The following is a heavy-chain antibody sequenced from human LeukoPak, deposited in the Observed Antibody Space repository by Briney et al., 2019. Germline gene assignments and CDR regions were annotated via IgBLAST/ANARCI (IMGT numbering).Heavy chain of an antibody. D-gene: IGHD3-9*01. J-gene: IGHJ4*02. CDR1: GYTFTSYG. V-gene: IGHV1-18*01. CDR3: ARGHYDILTGHYYFDY. Sequence: ASVKVSCKASGYTFTSYGISWVRQAPGQGLEWMGWISAYNGNTNYAQKLQGRVTMTTDTSTGTAYMELRSLRSDDTAVYYCARGHYDILTGHYYFDYWGQGTLVTVSS. CDR2: ISAYNGNT.